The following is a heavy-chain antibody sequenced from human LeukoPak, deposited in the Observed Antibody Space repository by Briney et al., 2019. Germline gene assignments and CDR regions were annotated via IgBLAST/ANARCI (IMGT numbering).Heavy chain of an antibody. CDR1: GGSVSGYY. J-gene: IGHJ5*02. V-gene: IGHV4-59*02. D-gene: IGHD3-22*01. CDR3: ARNLGHITLGSTYYHNWFDP. Sequence: SETLSLTCTVSGGSVSGYYWSWLRQPPGKGLEWIDYGATHYNPSLKSRVTISIDTSNNQFSLKMTSVIAADTPVYYCARNLGHITLGSTYYHNWFDPWGQGTLVTVSS. CDR2: GAT.